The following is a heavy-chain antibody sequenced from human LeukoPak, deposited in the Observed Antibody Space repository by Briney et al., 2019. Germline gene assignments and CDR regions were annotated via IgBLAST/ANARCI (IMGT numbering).Heavy chain of an antibody. J-gene: IGHJ4*02. V-gene: IGHV3-48*02. Sequence: PGGSPRLSCAASGFTFSSYSMNWVRQAPGKGLEWVSYISSSSSTIYYADSVKGRFTISRDNAKNSLYLQMNSLRDEDTAVYYCARGVVVVAAREFDYWGQGTLVTVSS. CDR3: ARGVVVVAAREFDY. CDR2: ISSSSSTI. CDR1: GFTFSSYS. D-gene: IGHD2-15*01.